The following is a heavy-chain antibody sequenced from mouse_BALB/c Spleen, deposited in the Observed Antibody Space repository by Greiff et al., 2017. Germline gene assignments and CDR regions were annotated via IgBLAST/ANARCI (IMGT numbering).Heavy chain of an antibody. Sequence: VKLMESAAELARPGASVKMSCKASGYTFTSYTMHWVKQRPGQGLEWIGYINPSSGYTEYNQKFKDKTTLTADKSSSTAYMQLSSLTSEDSAVYYCARSTMITRAWFAYWGQGTLVTVSA. CDR2: INPSSGYT. J-gene: IGHJ3*01. CDR3: ARSTMITRAWFAY. D-gene: IGHD2-4*01. V-gene: IGHV1-4*02. CDR1: GYTFTSYT.